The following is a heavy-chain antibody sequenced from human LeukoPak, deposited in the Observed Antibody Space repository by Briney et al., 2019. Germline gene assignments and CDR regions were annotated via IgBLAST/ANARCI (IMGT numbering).Heavy chain of an antibody. J-gene: IGHJ4*02. CDR1: GFTFSSYG. Sequence: GGSLRLSCAASGFTFSSYGMSWVRQAPGKGLEWVSAISGSGGSTYYADSVKGQFTISRDNAKNSLYLQMNSLRAEDTAVFYCARMSSGWYLDYWGQGTLVTVSS. D-gene: IGHD6-19*01. CDR3: ARMSSGWYLDY. CDR2: ISGSGGST. V-gene: IGHV3-23*01.